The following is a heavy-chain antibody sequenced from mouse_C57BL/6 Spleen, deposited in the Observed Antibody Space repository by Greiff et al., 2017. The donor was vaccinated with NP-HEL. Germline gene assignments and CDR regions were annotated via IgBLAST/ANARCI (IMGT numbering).Heavy chain of an antibody. Sequence: EVKVVESGGGLVKPGGSLKLSCAASGFTFSDYGMHWVRQAPEKGLEWVAYISSGSSTIYYADTVKGRFTIARDNAKNTLFLQMPSLRSEDTAMYYCARSGSPGYFDYWGHGTTLTVSS. D-gene: IGHD3-1*01. CDR2: ISSGSSTI. J-gene: IGHJ2*01. CDR3: ARSGSPGYFDY. V-gene: IGHV5-17*01. CDR1: GFTFSDYG.